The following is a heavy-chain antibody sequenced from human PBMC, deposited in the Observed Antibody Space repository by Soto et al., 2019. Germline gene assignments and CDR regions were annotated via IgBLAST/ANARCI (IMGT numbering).Heavy chain of an antibody. CDR2: IYYSGST. Sequence: SETLSLTCIVSGGSISSGGYYWNWIRQHPGRGLEWIGYIYYSGSTHYNPSLKSRVTISVDTSKNQFSLNLSSVTDADTAVYYCARDGVPTDYYGNTGYYKNWFDPWGQGTLVTVSS. D-gene: IGHD3-22*01. J-gene: IGHJ5*02. CDR1: GGSISSGGYY. CDR3: ARDGVPTDYYGNTGYYKNWFDP. V-gene: IGHV4-31*03.